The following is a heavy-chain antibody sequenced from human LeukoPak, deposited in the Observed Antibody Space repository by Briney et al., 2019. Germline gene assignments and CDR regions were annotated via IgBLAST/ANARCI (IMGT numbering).Heavy chain of an antibody. J-gene: IGHJ4*02. Sequence: SVKVSCKASGGTFSSYAISWVRQAPGQGLEWIGGIIPIFGTANYAQKFQGRVTITTDESTNTAYMELSSLRSEDTAVYYCASIMGYGGNGGARYWGQGTLVTVSS. V-gene: IGHV1-69*05. CDR2: IIPIFGTA. CDR1: GGTFSSYA. D-gene: IGHD4-23*01. CDR3: ASIMGYGGNGGARY.